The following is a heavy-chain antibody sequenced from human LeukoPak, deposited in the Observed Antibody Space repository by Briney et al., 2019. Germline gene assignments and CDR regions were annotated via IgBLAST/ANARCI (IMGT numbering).Heavy chain of an antibody. CDR1: GYTFTSYY. J-gene: IGHJ5*02. CDR3: ARADYYYDSSDYWFDP. CDR2: INPSGGST. V-gene: IGHV1-46*01. D-gene: IGHD3-22*01. Sequence: GASVKVSCKASGYTFTSYYMHWVRQAPGQGLEWMGIINPSGGSTSYAQKFQGRVTMTRDTSTSTVYMELSSLRSEDTAVYYCARADYYYDSSDYWFDPWGQGTLVTVSS.